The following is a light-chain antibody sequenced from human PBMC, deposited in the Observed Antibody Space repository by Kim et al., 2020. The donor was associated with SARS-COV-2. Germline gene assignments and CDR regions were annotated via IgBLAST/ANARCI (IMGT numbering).Light chain of an antibody. CDR3: AAWDESLDGFLV. CDR1: RSNIGSNP. J-gene: IGLJ2*01. V-gene: IGLV1-44*01. Sequence: QSVIISCSGGRSNIGSNPVNWDQHVPGTAPKLLIYSNSDRPSGVPDRFTASKSDTSAALAISGLQSEDETTYYCAAWDESLDGFLVFGGGTQLTVL. CDR2: SNS.